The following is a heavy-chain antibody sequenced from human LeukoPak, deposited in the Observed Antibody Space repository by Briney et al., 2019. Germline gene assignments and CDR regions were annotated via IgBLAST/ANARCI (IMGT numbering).Heavy chain of an antibody. Sequence: GGSLRLSRAASGFTFSSYEMNWVRQAPGKGLEWVSYISSSGSTIYYADSVKGRFTISRDNAKNSLYPQMNSLRAEDTAVYYCARLTGTTFLLDYWGQGTLVTVSS. CDR3: ARLTGTTFLLDY. CDR2: ISSSGSTI. V-gene: IGHV3-48*03. J-gene: IGHJ4*02. D-gene: IGHD1-7*01. CDR1: GFTFSSYE.